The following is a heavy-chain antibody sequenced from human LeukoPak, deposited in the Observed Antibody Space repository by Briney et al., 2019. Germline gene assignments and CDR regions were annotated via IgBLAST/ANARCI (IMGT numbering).Heavy chain of an antibody. D-gene: IGHD5-18*01. CDR3: AKDRGWAYSYGHDAFDI. J-gene: IGHJ3*02. CDR1: GFTFSSYS. CDR2: ISSSSSTI. Sequence: GGSLRLSCAASGFTFSSYSMNWVRQAPGKGLEWVSYISSSSSTIYYADSVKGRFTISRDNAKNSLYLQMNSLRAEDTAVYYCAKDRGWAYSYGHDAFDIWGQGTMVTVSS. V-gene: IGHV3-48*04.